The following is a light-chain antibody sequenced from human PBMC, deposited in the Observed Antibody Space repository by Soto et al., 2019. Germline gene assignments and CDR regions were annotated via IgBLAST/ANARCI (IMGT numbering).Light chain of an antibody. J-gene: IGLJ2*01. CDR1: NLGSKH. Sequence: SSELTQPLSVPVALGQTARITCGGNNLGSKHVHWYQQKPGQAPVLVIYRDNNRPSGIPERFSGSTSGNTATLTISRAQAGDEADYYCQVWDTSTAVVFGGGTKLTVL. V-gene: IGLV3-9*01. CDR3: QVWDTSTAVV. CDR2: RDN.